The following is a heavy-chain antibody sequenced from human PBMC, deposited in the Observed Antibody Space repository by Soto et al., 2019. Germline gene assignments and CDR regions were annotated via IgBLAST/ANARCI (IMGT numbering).Heavy chain of an antibody. D-gene: IGHD6-19*01. CDR1: GFTFSSYG. CDR3: AKVSLIAVVPDAFDI. Sequence: PGGSLRLSCAASGFTFSSYGMHWVRQAPGKGLEWVAVIPYDGSNKYYADSVKGRFTISRDNSKNTLYLQMNSLRAEDTAVYYCAKVSLIAVVPDAFDIWGQGTMVTVSS. V-gene: IGHV3-30*18. J-gene: IGHJ3*02. CDR2: IPYDGSNK.